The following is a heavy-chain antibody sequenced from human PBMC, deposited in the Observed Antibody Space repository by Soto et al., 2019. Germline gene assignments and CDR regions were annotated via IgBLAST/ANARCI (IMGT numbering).Heavy chain of an antibody. V-gene: IGHV4-4*02. Sequence: QVQLQESGPGLVKPSGTLSLTCAVSGGSISSSNWWSWVRQPPGKGLEWIGQIYHSGSTNYNPSLKRVFNISVDKAKTQFSLKLSSVTAAATVVDYSAEDGGSVTADDFVYCGQDTLVSVCS. J-gene: IGHJ4*02. CDR1: GGSISSSNW. CDR3: AEDGGSVTADDFVY. CDR2: IYHSGST. D-gene: IGHD3-16*01.